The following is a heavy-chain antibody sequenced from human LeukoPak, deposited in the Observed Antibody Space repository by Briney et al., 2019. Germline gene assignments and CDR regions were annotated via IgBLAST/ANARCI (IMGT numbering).Heavy chain of an antibody. CDR1: GYTFTAHY. CDR2: IDPNSGGT. J-gene: IGHJ2*01. CDR3: ARGRGTTMVRGVITNYFDL. V-gene: IGHV1-2*02. Sequence: GASVKVSCRASGYTFTAHYIHWVRQAPGQGLEWMGWIDPNSGGTNYAQRFLGSVTMTGDTSINTAFMEVRRLRSDDTAIYYCARGRGTTMVRGVITNYFDLWGRGFLVTVSS. D-gene: IGHD3-10*01.